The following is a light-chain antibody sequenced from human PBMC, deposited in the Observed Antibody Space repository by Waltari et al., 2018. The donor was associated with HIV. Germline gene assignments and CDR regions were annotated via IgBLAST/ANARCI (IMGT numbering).Light chain of an antibody. CDR3: SSCTSSSTLV. CDR1: SSGAVGYNH. V-gene: IGLV2-14*01. CDR2: GVR. J-gene: IGLJ2*01. Sequence: SALTQPASVSGSPGQSITLSCTGTSSGAVGYNHVSWYQQHTGKAPNLMISGVRHSTSGVSHRFSGSKSGNTASLTISGLQAEDEADYYCSSCTSSSTLVFGGGTKLTVL.